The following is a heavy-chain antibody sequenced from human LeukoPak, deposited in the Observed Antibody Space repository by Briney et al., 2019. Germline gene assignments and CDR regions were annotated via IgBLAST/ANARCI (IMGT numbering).Heavy chain of an antibody. D-gene: IGHD3-22*01. CDR1: GYIFTNYV. CDR3: ARGDYDTHGYQTR. CDR2: INTNTGNP. J-gene: IGHJ4*02. V-gene: IGHV7-4-1*02. Sequence: ASVKVSCKASGYIFTNYVLHWVRQAPGQGLEWMGWINTNTGNPTYAQGFTGRFVFSLDTSVSTAYLQISSLKADDTAMYYCARGDYDTHGYQTRWGQGTLVTVSS.